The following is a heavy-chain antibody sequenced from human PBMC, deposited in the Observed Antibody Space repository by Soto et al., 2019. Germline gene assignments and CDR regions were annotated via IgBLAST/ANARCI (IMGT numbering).Heavy chain of an antibody. CDR2: ISQVGRA. CDR3: ARGYGYFRQ. V-gene: IGHV4-34*01. J-gene: IGHJ4*02. CDR1: GASFSGYF. D-gene: IGHD4-17*01. Sequence: SETLSLTCDVSGASFSGYFCNWLRQPPGKGLEWIGEISQVGRARYNPSLETRITISVDTSKTQFSLNLTYVTDADKAVYYCARGYGYFRQWGQGALVTVSS.